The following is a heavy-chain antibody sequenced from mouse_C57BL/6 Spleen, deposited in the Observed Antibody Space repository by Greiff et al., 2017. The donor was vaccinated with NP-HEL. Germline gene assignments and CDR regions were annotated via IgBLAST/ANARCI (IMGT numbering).Heavy chain of an antibody. Sequence: QVQLQQSGPELVKPGASVKISCKASGYAFSSSWMNWVKQRPGKGLEWIGRIYPGDGDTNYNGKIKGKATLTADQSSITAYMQLSSLTSEDSAVYFCARGTAWFAYWGHGTLVTVSA. D-gene: IGHD3-3*01. V-gene: IGHV1-82*01. J-gene: IGHJ3*01. CDR1: GYAFSSSW. CDR3: ARGTAWFAY. CDR2: IYPGDGDT.